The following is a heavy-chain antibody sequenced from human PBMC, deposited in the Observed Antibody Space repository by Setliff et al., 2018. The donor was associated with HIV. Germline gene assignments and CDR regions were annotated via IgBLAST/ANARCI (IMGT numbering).Heavy chain of an antibody. CDR3: ARTSSKFYAGNGMVV. Sequence: SETLSLTCTVSGGSISSYYWSWIRRPAGKGLEWIGRIYASGSTNYNPSLKSRVTMSVDTSKNQFSLKLTSVTAADTAIYYCARTSSKFYAGNGMVVWGKGTTVTVSS. J-gene: IGHJ6*04. D-gene: IGHD6-13*01. CDR1: GGSISSYY. V-gene: IGHV4-4*07. CDR2: IYASGST.